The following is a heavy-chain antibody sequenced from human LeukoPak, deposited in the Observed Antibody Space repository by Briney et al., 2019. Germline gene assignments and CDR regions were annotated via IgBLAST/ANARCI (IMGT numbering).Heavy chain of an antibody. CDR3: ARATTYDILTGYFDY. Sequence: GGSLRLSCAASGFTFSSYTMNWVRQAPGKGLEWVSSISSSSSYIYYAESVKGRFTMSRDNAKSSLYLQMNSLRAEDTAVYYCARATTYDILTGYFDYWGQGTLVTVSS. CDR1: GFTFSSYT. D-gene: IGHD3-9*01. V-gene: IGHV3-21*01. J-gene: IGHJ4*02. CDR2: ISSSSSYI.